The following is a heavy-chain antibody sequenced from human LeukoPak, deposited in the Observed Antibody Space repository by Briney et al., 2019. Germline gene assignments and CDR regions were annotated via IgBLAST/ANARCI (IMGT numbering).Heavy chain of an antibody. CDR2: ISSSSSYI. CDR1: GFTFSSYS. V-gene: IGHV3-21*01. J-gene: IGHJ4*02. D-gene: IGHD4-17*01. CDR3: ARDRSTTVTPGGY. Sequence: GGSLRLSCAASGFTFSSYSMNWVRQAPGKGLEWVSSISSSSSYIYYADSVKGRFAISRDNAKNSLYLQMNGLSAENTAVYFCARDRSTTVTPGGYWGQGTLVTVSS.